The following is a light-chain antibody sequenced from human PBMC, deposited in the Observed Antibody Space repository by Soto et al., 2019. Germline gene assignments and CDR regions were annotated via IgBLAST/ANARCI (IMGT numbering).Light chain of an antibody. CDR3: QSYDSSLSGYV. CDR1: SSNIGARYD. V-gene: IGLV1-40*01. J-gene: IGLJ1*01. Sequence: QSVLTQPPSVSGAPGQRVTISCTGSSSNIGARYDVQWYQQLPGTAPRLLIYGNTNRPSGVPDRFSGSKSGTSASLAITGRQAEDEADYYCQSYDSSLSGYVFGTGTKLTVL. CDR2: GNT.